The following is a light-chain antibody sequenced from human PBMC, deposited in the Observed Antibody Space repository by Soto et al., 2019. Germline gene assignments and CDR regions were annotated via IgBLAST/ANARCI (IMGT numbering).Light chain of an antibody. CDR1: QSITNW. J-gene: IGKJ1*01. CDR3: QQYNSYSRT. Sequence: DIQMTQSHSTLSASVGDRVTITCRASQSITNWLAWYQQKPGKAPKILIYKTSSLESGVPSRFSGSGSGTEFTLTISSLQPDDFATYYCQQYNSYSRTFGQGTKVDIK. V-gene: IGKV1-5*03. CDR2: KTS.